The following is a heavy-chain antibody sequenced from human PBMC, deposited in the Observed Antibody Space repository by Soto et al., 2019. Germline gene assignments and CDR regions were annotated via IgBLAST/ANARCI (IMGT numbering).Heavy chain of an antibody. CDR2: IYYSGST. J-gene: IGHJ1*01. V-gene: IGHV4-39*01. Sequence: PSETLSLTCTVSGGSISSSSYYWGWIRQPPGKGLEWIGSIYYSGSTYYNPSLKSRVTISVDTSKNQFSLKLSSVTAADTAVYYCARLEHGDYALWYFQHWGQGTLVTVSS. CDR1: GGSISSSSYY. D-gene: IGHD4-17*01. CDR3: ARLEHGDYALWYFQH.